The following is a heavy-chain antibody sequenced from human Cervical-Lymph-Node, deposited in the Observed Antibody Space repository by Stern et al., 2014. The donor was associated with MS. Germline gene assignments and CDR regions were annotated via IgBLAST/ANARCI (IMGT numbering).Heavy chain of an antibody. CDR1: GVSISSYY. Sequence: QVQLQESGPGLVKPSETLSLTCTVSGVSISSYYWSWIRQPPGKGLEWIGYVYYSGSTNYNPSLKSRVTMSVDTSKNQFSLKVNSVTAADTAVYYCVCIGGYFDYWGQGALVTVSS. D-gene: IGHD3-16*01. V-gene: IGHV4-59*01. J-gene: IGHJ4*02. CDR3: VCIGGYFDY. CDR2: VYYSGST.